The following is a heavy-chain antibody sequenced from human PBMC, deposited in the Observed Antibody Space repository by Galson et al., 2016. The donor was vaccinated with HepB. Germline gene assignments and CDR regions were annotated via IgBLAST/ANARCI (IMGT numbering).Heavy chain of an antibody. CDR3: AKDLGKSVGTIAY. D-gene: IGHD5/OR15-5a*01. J-gene: IGHJ4*02. V-gene: IGHV3-9*01. Sequence: SLRLSCAASGFTFSSYVMHWVRQAPGKGLEWVSGISWNTGNKVYADSVRGRFTISRDNAKNSLYLQMNSLRAEDTALYYCAKDLGKSVGTIAYWGQGTLVTVSS. CDR2: ISWNTGNK. CDR1: GFTFSSYV.